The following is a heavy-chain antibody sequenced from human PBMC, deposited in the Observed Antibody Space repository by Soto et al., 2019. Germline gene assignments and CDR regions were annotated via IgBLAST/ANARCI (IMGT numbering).Heavy chain of an antibody. V-gene: IGHV3-23*01. J-gene: IGHJ4*02. D-gene: IGHD3-22*01. CDR3: AKGPPYYDSSGHLGY. CDR2: ISGSGGST. CDR1: GFTFSSYA. Sequence: GGSLRLSCAASGFTFSSYAMSWVRQAPGKGLEWVSAISGSGGSTYYADSVRGRFTISRDNSKNTLYLQMNSLRAEDTAVYYCAKGPPYYDSSGHLGYWGQGTLVTVSS.